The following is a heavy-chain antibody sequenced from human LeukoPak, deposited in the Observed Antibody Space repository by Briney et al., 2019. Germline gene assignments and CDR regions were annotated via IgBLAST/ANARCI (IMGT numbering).Heavy chain of an antibody. J-gene: IGHJ4*02. CDR2: IGTAGYT. CDR1: GFTFSSYD. CDR3: ARATSNFYDSSGFDY. D-gene: IGHD3-22*01. Sequence: GGSLRLSCATSGFTFSSYDLHWVRQATGKGLEWVSAIGTAGYTYYPGSVKGGFTISRENAKNSLYLQMNSLRAGDTAVYYCARATSNFYDSSGFDYWGQGTLVTVSS. V-gene: IGHV3-13*01.